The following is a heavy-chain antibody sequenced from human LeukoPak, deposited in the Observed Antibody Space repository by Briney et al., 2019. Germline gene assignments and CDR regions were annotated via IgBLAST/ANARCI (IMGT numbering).Heavy chain of an antibody. D-gene: IGHD3-10*01. CDR1: GVSITSYY. J-gene: IGHJ3*02. CDR2: INWNGGST. V-gene: IGHV3-20*04. Sequence: PSETLSLTCAVSGVSITSYYWSWIRQHPEKGLEWVSGINWNGGSTGYADSVKGRFTISRDNAKNSLYLQMNSLRAEDTALYYCARLERYGSGSYYFNAFDIWGQGTMVTVSS. CDR3: ARLERYGSGSYYFNAFDI.